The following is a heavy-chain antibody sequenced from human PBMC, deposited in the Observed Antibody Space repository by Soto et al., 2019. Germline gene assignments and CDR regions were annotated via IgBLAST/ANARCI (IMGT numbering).Heavy chain of an antibody. CDR1: GYSVSSNIAA. CDR2: TYYRSKCYK. CDR3: ARTVGWLDP. D-gene: IGHD2-15*01. V-gene: IGHV6-1*01. J-gene: IGHJ5*02. Sequence: SQTLSLTCAISGYSVSSNIAAWNCIRQSPSRGLEWLGRTYYRSKCYKEYAASVRSRITINPYTSKNQFSLQLNSVSPEDTAVYYCARTVGWLDPWGQGTKVTVSS.